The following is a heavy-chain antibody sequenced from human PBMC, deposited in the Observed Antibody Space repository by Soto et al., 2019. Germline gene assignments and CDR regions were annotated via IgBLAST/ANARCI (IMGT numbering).Heavy chain of an antibody. V-gene: IGHV3-23*01. CDR2: ISGSGGST. CDR1: GFNFSSYA. CDR3: AKDGYGSGSYFYYYYGMDV. D-gene: IGHD3-10*01. J-gene: IGHJ6*02. Sequence: PGGSLRLSCTASGFNFSSYAMSWVRQAPGKGLEWVSAISGSGGSTYYADSVKGRFTISRDDSKNTLYLQMNSLRAEDTAVYYCAKDGYGSGSYFYYYYGMDVWGQGTTVTVSS.